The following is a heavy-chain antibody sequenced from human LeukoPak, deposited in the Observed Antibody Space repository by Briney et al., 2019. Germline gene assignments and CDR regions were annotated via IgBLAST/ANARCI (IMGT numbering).Heavy chain of an antibody. CDR3: AKDLRHVGATNY. D-gene: IGHD1-26*01. V-gene: IGHV3-23*01. CDR1: GFTFSSYA. J-gene: IGHJ4*02. Sequence: GGSLRLSCAASGFTFSSYAMSWVRQAPGKGLEWVSAISGSGGSTYYADSVKGRFTISRDNSKNTLYPQMNSLRAEDTAVYYCAKDLRHVGATNYWGQGTLVTVSS. CDR2: ISGSGGST.